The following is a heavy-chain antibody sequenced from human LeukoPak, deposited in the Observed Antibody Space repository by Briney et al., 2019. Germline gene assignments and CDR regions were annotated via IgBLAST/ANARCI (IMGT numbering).Heavy chain of an antibody. CDR3: TRGVDYARK. V-gene: IGHV3-74*01. CDR2: INGDGSGT. J-gene: IGHJ4*02. CDR1: GFTFSSDW. Sequence: PGGSLRLSCAASGFTFSSDWMHWVRQAPGKGLVWVSRINGDGSGTSYADSVKGRFTIPRDNTKNTLFLQMNSLRAEDTALYYCTRGVDYARKWGQGTLVTVSS. D-gene: IGHD4-17*01.